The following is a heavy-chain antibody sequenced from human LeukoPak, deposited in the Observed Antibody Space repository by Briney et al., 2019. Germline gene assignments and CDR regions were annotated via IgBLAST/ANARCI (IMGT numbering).Heavy chain of an antibody. CDR2: INPSDAST. V-gene: IGHV1-46*01. J-gene: IGHJ3*02. CDR3: ARDWGYCSGGSCYRGAFGI. D-gene: IGHD2-15*01. Sequence: ASVKVSCKASGYTFTNYYVHWVRQAPGQGLEWMGIINPSDASTSYAQKFQGRVTMTRDMSTSTLYMDLRSLRSEDTAVYYCARDWGYCSGGSCYRGAFGIWGQGTMVTVSS. CDR1: GYTFTNYY.